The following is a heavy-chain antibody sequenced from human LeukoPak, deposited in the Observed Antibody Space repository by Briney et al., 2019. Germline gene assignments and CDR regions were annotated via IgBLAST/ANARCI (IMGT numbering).Heavy chain of an antibody. J-gene: IGHJ4*02. Sequence: PGGSLRLSCAASGFTFSSHWMHWVRQVPGKGLVWLSRINSDGSSISYAGSVKGRFTISRDNAKNTLYLQMNSLRVEDTAVYYCRATAIAYEYWGQGILVTVSS. D-gene: IGHD2-21*02. CDR2: INSDGSSI. V-gene: IGHV3-74*01. CDR3: RATAIAYEY. CDR1: GFTFSSHW.